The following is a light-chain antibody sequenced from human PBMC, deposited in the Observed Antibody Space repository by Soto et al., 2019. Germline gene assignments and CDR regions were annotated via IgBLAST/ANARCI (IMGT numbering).Light chain of an antibody. V-gene: IGKV3-15*01. Sequence: EIIMTQSPATLSVSPGEGATLSCRTSHSINTNLAWYQHKRGQSPRLLVYGASTRATGVPARFSGSGSGAEFTLSSISLQSEDFAVYFCQQYNTLPTFGGGTKVEIK. J-gene: IGKJ4*01. CDR3: QQYNTLPT. CDR1: HSINTN. CDR2: GAS.